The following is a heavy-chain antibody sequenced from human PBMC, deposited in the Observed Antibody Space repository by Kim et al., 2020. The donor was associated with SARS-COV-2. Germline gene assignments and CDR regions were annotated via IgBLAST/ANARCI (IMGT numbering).Heavy chain of an antibody. J-gene: IGHJ5*02. D-gene: IGHD3-10*01. V-gene: IGHV4-4*02. CDR2: IYHSGST. CDR3: ARDQVTMVRGVISRGRFDP. CDR1: GGSISSSNW. Sequence: SETLSLTCAVSGGSISSSNWWSWVRQPPGKGLEWIGEIYHSGSTNYNPSLKSRVTISVDKSKYQFSLKLSSVTAADTAVYYCARDQVTMVRGVISRGRFDPWGQGTLVTVSS.